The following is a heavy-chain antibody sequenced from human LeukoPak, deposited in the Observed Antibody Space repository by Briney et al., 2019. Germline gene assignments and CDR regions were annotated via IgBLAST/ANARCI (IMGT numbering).Heavy chain of an antibody. D-gene: IGHD4-11*01. J-gene: IGHJ4*01. V-gene: IGHV3-33*08. Sequence: GRSLRLSCAASGIIYSPYGMHWVRQAPGKGLEWMAVIWSDGTNSFYAGSVKGRFTISRDNSQRTLFLQMNSLRVEDTAMYYCVRDAQRGFDYSNSLRYWGHGTLVTVSS. CDR3: VRDAQRGFDYSNSLRY. CDR1: GIIYSPYG. CDR2: IWSDGTNS.